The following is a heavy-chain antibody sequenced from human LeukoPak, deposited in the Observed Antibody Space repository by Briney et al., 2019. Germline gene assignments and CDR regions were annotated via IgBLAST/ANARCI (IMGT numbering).Heavy chain of an antibody. CDR1: GGSISSGGYS. Sequence: PSQTLSLTCAVSGGSISSGGYSWSWIRQPPGKGLEWIGYIYHSGSTYYNPSLKSRVTISVDRSKNQFSLKLSSVTAADTAVYYCARVGYCSSASCYSPYWYFDLWGRGTLVTVSS. CDR3: ARVGYCSSASCYSPYWYFDL. D-gene: IGHD2-2*01. CDR2: IYHSGST. V-gene: IGHV4-30-2*01. J-gene: IGHJ2*01.